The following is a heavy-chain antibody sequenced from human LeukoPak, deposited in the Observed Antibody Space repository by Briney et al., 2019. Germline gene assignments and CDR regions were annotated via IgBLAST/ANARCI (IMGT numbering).Heavy chain of an antibody. CDR2: INPNSGGT. V-gene: IGHV1-2*02. D-gene: IGHD5-24*01. J-gene: IGHJ3*02. CDR3: ARAIKRGSAFDI. Sequence: ASVKVSCKASGYTFTSYDINWVRQAPGQGLEWMGWINPNSGGTNYAQKFQGRVTMTRDTSISTAYMELSRLRSDDTAVYYCARAIKRGSAFDIWGQGTMVTVSS. CDR1: GYTFTSYD.